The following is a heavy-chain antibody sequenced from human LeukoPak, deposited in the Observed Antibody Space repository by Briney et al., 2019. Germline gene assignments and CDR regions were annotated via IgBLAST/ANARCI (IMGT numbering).Heavy chain of an antibody. CDR1: GGSISSGTYY. V-gene: IGHV4-31*03. D-gene: IGHD4-17*01. J-gene: IGHJ5*02. CDR3: ARGRSEDYGVVGGWFDP. CDR2: ISYSGST. Sequence: PSQTLSLTCTVSGGSISSGTYYWNWIRQHPGKCLEWIGYISYSGSTYYNPSLKNRITISMDTSKNEFSLKLSSVTAADTAVYYCARGRSEDYGVVGGWFDPWGQGTLVTVSS.